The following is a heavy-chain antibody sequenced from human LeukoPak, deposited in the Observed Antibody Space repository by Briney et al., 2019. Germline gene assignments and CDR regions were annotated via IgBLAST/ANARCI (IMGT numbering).Heavy chain of an antibody. CDR1: GFTFSSYA. CDR2: VDGGGGGT. V-gene: IGHV3-23*01. Sequence: GGSLRLSCAVSGFTFSSYAMNWVRQAPGRGLEWVSSVDGGGGGTYYADSVKGRFTISRDNSKDTLYLQMNGLRAEDTAVYFCAKQSAGSAAWYSLHYDFWGQGTLVTVS. J-gene: IGHJ4*02. D-gene: IGHD6-13*01. CDR3: AKQSAGSAAWYSLHYDF.